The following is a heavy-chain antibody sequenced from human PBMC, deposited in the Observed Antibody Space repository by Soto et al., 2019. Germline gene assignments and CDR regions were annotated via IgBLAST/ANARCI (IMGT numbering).Heavy chain of an antibody. CDR3: ARAVVATIKNAFDI. Sequence: GGSLRLSCAASGFTFSSYSMNLVRQAPGKGLEWVSSISSSSSYIYYADSVKGRFTISRDNAKNSLYLQMNSLRAEDTDVYYCARAVVATIKNAFDIWGQGTMVTVSS. CDR1: GFTFSSYS. V-gene: IGHV3-21*01. J-gene: IGHJ3*02. CDR2: ISSSSSYI. D-gene: IGHD5-12*01.